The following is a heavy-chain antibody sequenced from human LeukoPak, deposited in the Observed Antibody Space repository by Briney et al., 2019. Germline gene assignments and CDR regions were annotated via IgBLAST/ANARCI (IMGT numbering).Heavy chain of an antibody. CDR2: IILKSGGT. D-gene: IGHD6-13*01. CDR1: GHTFIDYY. J-gene: IGHJ4*02. Sequence: GASVKVSCKASGHTFIDYYIHWVRQAPGQGLEWMGRIILKSGGTNYAQKFQGRVTMTRDTSISTAYMELSGLRSDDTAGYYCARSASTSWLHFDYWGQGTLVTVSS. CDR3: ARSASTSWLHFDY. V-gene: IGHV1-2*06.